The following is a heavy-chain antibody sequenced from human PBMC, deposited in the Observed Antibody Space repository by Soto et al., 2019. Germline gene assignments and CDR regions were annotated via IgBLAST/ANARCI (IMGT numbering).Heavy chain of an antibody. D-gene: IGHD1-26*01. Sequence: GGSLRLSCAASGFTFSNAWMSWVRQAPGKGLEWVGRIKSKTAGGTIDYAAPVKGRFTISRDDSKNTVYLQMNSLKAEDTAVYYCARGWLDYWGRGTLVTVSS. J-gene: IGHJ4*02. CDR2: IKSKTAGGTI. CDR3: ARGWLDY. V-gene: IGHV3-15*01. CDR1: GFTFSNAW.